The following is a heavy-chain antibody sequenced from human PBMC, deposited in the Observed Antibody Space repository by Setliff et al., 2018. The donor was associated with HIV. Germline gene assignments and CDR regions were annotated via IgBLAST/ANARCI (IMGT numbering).Heavy chain of an antibody. CDR2: IYYSGHT. Sequence: PSETLSLTCTVSGGSISSSSYYWGWIRQPPGKGLEWIGSIYYSGHTYYNSSLQSRVTISVDTSKNRFALKLTSVTAADTAVYYCATDVGATNRFDYWGQGILVTVSS. V-gene: IGHV4-39*06. D-gene: IGHD1-26*01. CDR1: GGSISSSSYY. CDR3: ATDVGATNRFDY. J-gene: IGHJ4*02.